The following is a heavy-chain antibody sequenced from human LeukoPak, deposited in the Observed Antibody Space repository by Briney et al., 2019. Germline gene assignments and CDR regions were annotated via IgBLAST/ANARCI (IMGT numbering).Heavy chain of an antibody. CDR2: IYYSGST. CDR3: ARVVPAAMEIDY. Sequence: PSQTLSLTCTVSGGSISSGDYYWSWIRQPPGKGLEWIGYIYYSGSTYHNPSLKSRVTISVDTSKNQFSLKLSSVTAADTAVYYCARVVPAAMEIDYWGQGTLVTVSS. J-gene: IGHJ4*02. CDR1: GGSISSGDYY. D-gene: IGHD2-2*01. V-gene: IGHV4-30-4*01.